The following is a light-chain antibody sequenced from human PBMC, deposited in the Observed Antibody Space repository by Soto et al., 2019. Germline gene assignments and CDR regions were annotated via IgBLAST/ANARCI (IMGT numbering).Light chain of an antibody. CDR2: EVN. V-gene: IGLV2-8*01. CDR3: SSYAGSSNV. CDR1: SSDDGGYNY. J-gene: IGLJ1*01. Sequence: SLLTKPCFQPWSLGHSVAISCTGNSSDDGGYNYVSWYQQHPGKAHKLMIYEVNKRPSGVPDRFSGSKSGNTASLTVSGLQADDEAVYYCSSYAGSSNVVGTGTKVTVL.